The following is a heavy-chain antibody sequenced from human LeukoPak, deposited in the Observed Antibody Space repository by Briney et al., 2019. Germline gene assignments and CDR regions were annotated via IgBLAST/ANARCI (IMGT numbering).Heavy chain of an antibody. CDR3: ARYSSSWHYYFDY. D-gene: IGHD6-13*01. J-gene: IGHJ4*02. CDR2: ISSSGNTI. Sequence: PGGSLRLSCAASGFTFSSYDMNWVRQAPGKGLEWVSYISSSGNTIYYTDSVKDRFTISRDNAQNSLYLQMNSLRAEDTAVYYCARYSSSWHYYFDYWGQGTLVTVSS. CDR1: GFTFSSYD. V-gene: IGHV3-48*03.